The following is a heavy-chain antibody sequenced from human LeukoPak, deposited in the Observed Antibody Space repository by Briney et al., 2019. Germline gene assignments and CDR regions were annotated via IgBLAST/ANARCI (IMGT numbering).Heavy chain of an antibody. J-gene: IGHJ3*02. Sequence: GGSLRLSCAASGFAVSNVYMTWVRQAPGKGLEWVSVIYSADYIYYADSVKGRFTISRDTSKNTVYLQMNSLRAEDTAMYYCTRASSGWYVAHYDAFDIWGQGTMVTVSS. CDR3: TRASSGWYVAHYDAFDI. D-gene: IGHD6-19*01. CDR1: GFAVSNVY. V-gene: IGHV3-53*01. CDR2: IYSADYI.